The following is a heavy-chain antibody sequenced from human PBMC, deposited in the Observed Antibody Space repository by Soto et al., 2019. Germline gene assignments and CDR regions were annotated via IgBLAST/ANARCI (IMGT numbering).Heavy chain of an antibody. CDR1: GGSISSYY. CDR3: ARRVRLATWYAFDI. Sequence: SETPSLTCTVSGGSISSYYWSWIRQPPGKGLEWIGYIYYSGSTNYNPSLKSRVTISVDTSKNQFSLKLSSVTAADTAVYYCARRVRLATWYAFDIWGQGTMVTVSS. D-gene: IGHD2-15*01. J-gene: IGHJ3*02. CDR2: IYYSGST. V-gene: IGHV4-59*08.